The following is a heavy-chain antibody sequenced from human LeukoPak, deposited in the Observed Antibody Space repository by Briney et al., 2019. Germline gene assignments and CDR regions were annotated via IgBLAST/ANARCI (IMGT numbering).Heavy chain of an antibody. CDR2: INPNSGGT. CDR1: GYTFTGYY. Sequence: ASVKVSCKASGYTFTGYYMHWVRQAPGQGLEWMGWINPNSGGTNYAQKFQGRVTITRNTSISTAYMELSSLRSEDTAVYYCARGGDDYSIFWFDPWGQGTLVTVSS. CDR3: ARGGDDYSIFWFDP. J-gene: IGHJ5*02. D-gene: IGHD4-11*01. V-gene: IGHV1-2*02.